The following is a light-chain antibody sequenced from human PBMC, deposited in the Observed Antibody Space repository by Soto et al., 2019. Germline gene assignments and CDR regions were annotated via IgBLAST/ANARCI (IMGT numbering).Light chain of an antibody. CDR1: QSVSSY. V-gene: IGKV3-11*01. J-gene: IGKJ2*01. Sequence: EIVLTQSPATLSLSPGERATLSCRASQSVSSYLAWYQQKPGQAPRLLIYDASNRATGIQARFSGSGSGTDFPLTISSLEPEEFAVYYCQQRSNWPSYTFGQGTKLEIK. CDR2: DAS. CDR3: QQRSNWPSYT.